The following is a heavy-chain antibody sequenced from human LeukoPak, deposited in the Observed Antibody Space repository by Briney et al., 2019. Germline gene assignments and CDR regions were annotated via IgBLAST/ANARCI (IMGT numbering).Heavy chain of an antibody. CDR3: ARIRYYDSGQPFDY. CDR2: ISSSSSII. D-gene: IGHD3-10*01. Sequence: GGSLRLSCAASGFAFSTYSMNWVRQAPGRGLEWVSSISSSSSIIYYADSVKGRFTISRDNAKNSLSLQMNSLRAEDTAVYYCARIRYYDSGQPFDYWGQGTLVTVSS. V-gene: IGHV3-21*01. CDR1: GFAFSTYS. J-gene: IGHJ4*02.